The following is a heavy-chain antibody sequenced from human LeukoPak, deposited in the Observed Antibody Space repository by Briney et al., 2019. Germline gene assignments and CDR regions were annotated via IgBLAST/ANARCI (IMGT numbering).Heavy chain of an antibody. CDR1: GFTFSSYA. V-gene: IGHV3-23*01. CDR2: ISGSGGST. Sequence: PGGSLRLSCAASGFTFSSYAMSWVRQAPGKGLEWVSAISGSGGSTHYADSVKGRFTISRDKSKNTLYLQMNSLRAEDTAVYYCAKEKAWVKCLDYWGQGTLVTVSS. CDR3: AKEKAWVKCLDY. D-gene: IGHD5/OR15-5a*01. J-gene: IGHJ4*02.